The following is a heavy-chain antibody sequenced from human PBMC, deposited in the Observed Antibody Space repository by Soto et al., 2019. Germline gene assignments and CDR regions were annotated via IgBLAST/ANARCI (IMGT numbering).Heavy chain of an antibody. D-gene: IGHD6-19*01. CDR2: IYYSGST. V-gene: IGHV4-31*03. J-gene: IGHJ4*02. CDR3: ARDNLGAASGWFYFDY. Sequence: QVKLQESGPGLVKPSQTLSLTCTVSGGSISSGGYYWSWIRQHPGKGLEWIGYIYYSGSTYYDPSLKSRVTISVDTSKNQFSLKLSSVTAADTAVYYCARDNLGAASGWFYFDYWGQGTLVTVSS. CDR1: GGSISSGGYY.